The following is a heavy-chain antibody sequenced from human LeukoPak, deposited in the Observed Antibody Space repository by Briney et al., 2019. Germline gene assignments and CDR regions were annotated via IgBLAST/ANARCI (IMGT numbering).Heavy chain of an antibody. CDR3: ARVHRTPIYGDSIYWYFDL. CDR2: IYTSGST. J-gene: IGHJ2*01. Sequence: SETLSLTCTVSGGSISSYYWSWIRQPAGKGLEWIGRIYTSGSTNYNPSLKSQVTISVDKSKNQFSLKLSSVTAADTAVYYCARVHRTPIYGDSIYWYFDLWGRGTLVTVSS. CDR1: GGSISSYY. D-gene: IGHD4-17*01. V-gene: IGHV4-4*07.